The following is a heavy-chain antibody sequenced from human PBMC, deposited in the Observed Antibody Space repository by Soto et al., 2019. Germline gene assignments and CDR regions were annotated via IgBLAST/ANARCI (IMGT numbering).Heavy chain of an antibody. Sequence: QVQLVESGGVVVQPGRSLRLSCAASGFTFSSYGMHWVRQAPGKGLEWVAVISYAGSVKYYADSVKGRFTISRDNSKNALYLQMSSLRAEDTAVYCCAGEGASGYWGQGTLVTVSS. CDR1: GFTFSSYG. V-gene: IGHV3-30*03. J-gene: IGHJ4*02. D-gene: IGHD2-21*01. CDR3: AGEGASGY. CDR2: ISYAGSVK.